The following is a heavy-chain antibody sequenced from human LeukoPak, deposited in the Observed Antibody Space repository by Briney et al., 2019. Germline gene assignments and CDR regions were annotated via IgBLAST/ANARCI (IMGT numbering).Heavy chain of an antibody. CDR3: ARDRRDYYDSSGYSYYYGMDV. CDR2: IYYSGST. V-gene: IGHV4-59*01. Sequence: PETLSLTCTVSGGSISSYYWSWIRQPPGKGLEWIGYIYYSGSTNYNPSLKSRVTISVDTSKNQFSLKLSSVTAADTAVYYCARDRRDYYDSSGYSYYYGMDVWGQGTTVTVSS. D-gene: IGHD3-22*01. J-gene: IGHJ6*02. CDR1: GGSISSYY.